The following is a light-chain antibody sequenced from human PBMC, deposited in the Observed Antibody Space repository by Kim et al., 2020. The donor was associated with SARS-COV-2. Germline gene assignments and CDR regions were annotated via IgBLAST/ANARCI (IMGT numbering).Light chain of an antibody. V-gene: IGLV2-11*01. Sequence: GRSVTISCTGTSSDVGGHNYVSWYQQHPGKGPNLMIYDVNKRPSGVPDRFSGSKSGNTASLTISGLQAEDEADYYCCSYAGSYTLVFGGGTQLTVL. CDR1: SSDVGGHNY. J-gene: IGLJ3*02. CDR3: CSYAGSYTLV. CDR2: DVN.